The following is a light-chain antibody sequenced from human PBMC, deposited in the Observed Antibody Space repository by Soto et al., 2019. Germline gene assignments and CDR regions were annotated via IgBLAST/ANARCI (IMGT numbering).Light chain of an antibody. Sequence: EIVLTQSPATLSVSPGERATLSCRASQSVSSNLAWYQQKPGQAPRLLIYDASTRATGIPGRFSGSGSGTEFILTISSLQSEDFAIYYCQQYDNWPPHTFGGGTKVEIK. J-gene: IGKJ4*01. CDR2: DAS. CDR1: QSVSSN. CDR3: QQYDNWPPHT. V-gene: IGKV3D-15*01.